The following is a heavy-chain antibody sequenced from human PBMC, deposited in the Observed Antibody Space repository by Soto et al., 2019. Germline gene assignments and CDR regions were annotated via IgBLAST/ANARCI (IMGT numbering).Heavy chain of an antibody. V-gene: IGHV1-3*01. CDR3: ARDFTTVTIFGVVITPNYYYYGMDV. Sequence: ASVKVSCKASGYTFTSYAMHWVRQAPGQRLEWMGWINAGNGNTKYSQKFQGRVTITRDTSASTAYMELSSLRSEDTAVYYYARDFTTVTIFGVVITPNYYYYGMDVWGQGTTVTVSS. CDR1: GYTFTSYA. CDR2: INAGNGNT. D-gene: IGHD3-3*01. J-gene: IGHJ6*02.